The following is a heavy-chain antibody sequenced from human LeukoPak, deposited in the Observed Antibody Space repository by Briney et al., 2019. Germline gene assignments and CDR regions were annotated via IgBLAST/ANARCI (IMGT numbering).Heavy chain of an antibody. CDR3: ARGVRGYYYDSSGYNWFDP. J-gene: IGHJ5*02. D-gene: IGHD3-22*01. CDR1: GFTFSSYS. CDR2: ISSSSSTI. V-gene: IGHV3-48*04. Sequence: GGSLRLSCAASGFTFSSYSMNWVRQAPGKGLEWVSYISSSSSTIYYADSVKGRFTISRDNAKNSLYLQMNSLRAEDTAVYYCARGVRGYYYDSSGYNWFDPWGQGILVTVSS.